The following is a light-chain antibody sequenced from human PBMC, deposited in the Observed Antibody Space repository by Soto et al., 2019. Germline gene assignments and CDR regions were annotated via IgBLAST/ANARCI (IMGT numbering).Light chain of an antibody. CDR2: DVS. J-gene: IGLJ1*01. V-gene: IGLV2-14*03. CDR3: SSYTGGSTSYV. CDR1: SSDVGAYKY. Sequence: ALTQPASVSGSPGQSITISCTGTSSDVGAYKYVSWHQQHPGKAPKLMIYDVSDRPSGVSDRFSGSKSGNMASLTISGLQAEDEADYYCSSYTGGSTSYVFGTGTKVPS.